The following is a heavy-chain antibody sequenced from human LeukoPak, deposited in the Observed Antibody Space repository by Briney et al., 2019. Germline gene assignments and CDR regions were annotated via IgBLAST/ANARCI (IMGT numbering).Heavy chain of an antibody. CDR3: AKDGRIVVVVAASFDY. Sequence: GGSLRLSCAASGFTFSSYAMSWVRQAPGKGLEWVSAISGSGGSTYYADSVKGRFTISRDNSKNTLYLQMNSLRAEDTAVHYCAKDGRIVVVVAASFDYWGQGTLVTVSS. CDR1: GFTFSSYA. D-gene: IGHD2-15*01. J-gene: IGHJ4*02. CDR2: ISGSGGST. V-gene: IGHV3-23*01.